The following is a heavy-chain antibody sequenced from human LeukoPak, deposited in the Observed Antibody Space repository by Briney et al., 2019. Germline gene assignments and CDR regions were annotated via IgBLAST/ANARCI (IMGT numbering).Heavy chain of an antibody. V-gene: IGHV3-23*01. CDR2: ISGSGGST. CDR3: ARDYRVVTFDY. J-gene: IGHJ4*02. Sequence: QPGGSLRLSCAASGFTFSSYAMSWVRQAPGKGLEWVSAISGSGGSTYYADSVKGRFTISRDNAKNSLYLQMNSLRAEDTAVYYCARDYRVVTFDYWGQGTLVTVSS. D-gene: IGHD2-21*02. CDR1: GFTFSSYA.